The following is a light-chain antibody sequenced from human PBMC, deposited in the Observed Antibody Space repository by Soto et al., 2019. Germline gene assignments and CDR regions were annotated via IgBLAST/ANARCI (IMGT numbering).Light chain of an antibody. CDR3: HQYDSTPRT. CDR1: QSVGSNY. Sequence: EIVLTQSPGTLSLSPGERATLSCRASQSVGSNYLAWYQQTPGQAPRLLIHGASTRATGIPDRFSGSGSGTDFTLTLIRLWSEDSAVYYCHQYDSTPRTIGQGARLEIK. V-gene: IGKV3-20*01. J-gene: IGKJ5*01. CDR2: GAS.